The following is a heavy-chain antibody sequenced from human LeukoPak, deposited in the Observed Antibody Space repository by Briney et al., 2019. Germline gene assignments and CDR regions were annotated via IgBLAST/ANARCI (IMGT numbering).Heavy chain of an antibody. Sequence: SETLSLTCTVFGGSISSYYWSWIRQPPGKGLEWIGYISYSGSTNYNPSLKSRVTISVDTSKNQFSLKLSSVTAADTAVYYCARGRVTIFGVAMRGFDYWGQGTLVTVSS. V-gene: IGHV4-59*12. CDR2: ISYSGST. CDR3: ARGRVTIFGVAMRGFDY. D-gene: IGHD3-3*01. CDR1: GGSISSYY. J-gene: IGHJ4*02.